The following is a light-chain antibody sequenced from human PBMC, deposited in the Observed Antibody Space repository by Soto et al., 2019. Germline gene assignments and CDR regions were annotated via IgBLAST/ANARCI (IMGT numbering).Light chain of an antibody. J-gene: IGKJ4*01. CDR3: QQRTHRLT. V-gene: IGKV3-11*01. CDR1: QRVSDY. Sequence: EIVLTQSPATLSLSPGERATLSCRASQRVSDYIAWYQQKPGQAPRLLIYDTSNRATGDPARFSGSRSGTDFNLTIISLEPEDFVVYFCQQRTHRLTFGGGTRVEIK. CDR2: DTS.